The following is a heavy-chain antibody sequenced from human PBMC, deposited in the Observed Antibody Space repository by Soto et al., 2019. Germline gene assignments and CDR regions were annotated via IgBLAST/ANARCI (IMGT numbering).Heavy chain of an antibody. Sequence: SETLSLTCTVSGGSITNYYWSWVRQPPGKGLEWIGYIYYSGTTDYNPSLKSRVTMSVDMSKNQFSQNLNSVTAADTAVYYCARESLYSGRFDXWGQGTLVTGSS. CDR1: GGSITNYY. CDR3: ARESLYSGRFDX. D-gene: IGHD6-19*01. J-gene: IGHJ5*02. V-gene: IGHV4-59*01. CDR2: IYYSGTT.